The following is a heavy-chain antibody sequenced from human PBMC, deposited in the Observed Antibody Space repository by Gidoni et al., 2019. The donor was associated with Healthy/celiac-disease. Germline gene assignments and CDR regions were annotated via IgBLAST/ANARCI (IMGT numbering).Heavy chain of an antibody. CDR3: TTVRKLLRSVWFDP. V-gene: IGHV3-15*01. Sequence: EVQLVESVGGLVKPGGSLRLSCAASGFTFSNAWMSWVRQAPGKGLEWVGRIKSKTDGGTTDYAAPVKGRFTISRDDSKNTLYLKMNSLKTEDTAVYYCTTVRKLLRSVWFDPWGQGTLVTVSS. CDR2: IKSKTDGGTT. CDR1: GFTFSNAW. J-gene: IGHJ5*02. D-gene: IGHD1-26*01.